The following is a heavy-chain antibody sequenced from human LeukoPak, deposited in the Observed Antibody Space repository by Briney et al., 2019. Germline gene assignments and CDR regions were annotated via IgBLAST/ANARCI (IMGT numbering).Heavy chain of an antibody. D-gene: IGHD2-2*01. CDR2: IYYSGST. V-gene: IGHV4-59*08. Sequence: SETLSLTCTVSGGSISSYYWSWIRQPPGKGLEWIGYIYYSGSTNYNPSLKSRVTISVDTSKNQFSLKLSSVTAADTAVYYCARPTPDCSSTSCSRLGYYYYYMDVWGKGTTVTVSS. CDR1: GGSISSYY. J-gene: IGHJ6*03. CDR3: ARPTPDCSSTSCSRLGYYYYYMDV.